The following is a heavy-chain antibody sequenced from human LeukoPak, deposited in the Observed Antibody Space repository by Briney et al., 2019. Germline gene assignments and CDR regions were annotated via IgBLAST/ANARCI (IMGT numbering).Heavy chain of an antibody. V-gene: IGHV3-74*01. CDR1: GFTFSSYW. CDR2: ISDGGSTT. Sequence: GGSLRLSCAASGFTFSSYWMHWVRQAPGKGLVWVSRISDGGSTTTYADSVKGRFTISRDNAKNTLYLQMNGLRAEDTAVYYCAKVKDISGYQHFDYWGQGTLVTVSS. CDR3: AKVKDISGYQHFDY. J-gene: IGHJ4*02. D-gene: IGHD3-22*01.